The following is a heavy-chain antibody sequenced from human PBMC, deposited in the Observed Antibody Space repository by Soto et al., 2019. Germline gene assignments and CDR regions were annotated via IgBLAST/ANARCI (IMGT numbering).Heavy chain of an antibody. CDR3: ATYDSGGKFDF. Sequence: SETLSLTCTVSGASFSSFYWSWIRQPPGKGLEWIGYLYYSGTTNYNPSLKSRVTISVGTSKKQFSLKLTSVTAADTAVYYCATYDSGGKFDFWGQGTLVTVSS. V-gene: IGHV4-59*01. CDR1: GASFSSFY. J-gene: IGHJ4*02. D-gene: IGHD3-22*01. CDR2: LYYSGTT.